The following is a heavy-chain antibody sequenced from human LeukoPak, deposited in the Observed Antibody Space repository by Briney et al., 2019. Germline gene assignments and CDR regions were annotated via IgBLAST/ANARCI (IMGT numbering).Heavy chain of an antibody. CDR3: VRRNY. V-gene: IGHV3-30-3*01. CDR1: GFTFSSYA. Sequence: SGGSLRLSCAASGFTFSSYAMHWVRQAPGKGLEWVAVISYDGSNKYYADSVKGRFTISRDNAKNTLYLQMNSLRAEDTAVYYCVRRNYWGQGTLVTVSS. CDR2: ISYDGSNK. J-gene: IGHJ4*02.